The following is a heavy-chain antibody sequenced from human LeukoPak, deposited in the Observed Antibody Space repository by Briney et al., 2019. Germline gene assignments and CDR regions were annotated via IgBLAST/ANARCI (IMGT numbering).Heavy chain of an antibody. CDR3: ARGRLGFFDY. D-gene: IGHD3-16*01. CDR2: IYYSGST. J-gene: IGHJ4*02. V-gene: IGHV4-59*01. Sequence: SETLSLTCTVSGGSISSYYWSWIRQPPGKGLEWIGYIYYSGSTNYTPSLKSRVAISVDTSKNQFSLKLSSVTAADTAVHYCARGRLGFFDYWGQGTLVTVSS. CDR1: GGSISSYY.